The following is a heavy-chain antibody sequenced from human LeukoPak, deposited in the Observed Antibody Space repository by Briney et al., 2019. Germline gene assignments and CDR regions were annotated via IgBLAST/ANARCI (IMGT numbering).Heavy chain of an antibody. CDR2: ISGSGGST. D-gene: IGHD4-17*01. Sequence: GGSLRLSCAASGFTFSNYTMSWVRQAPGKGLEWVSAISGSGGSTYYADSVKGRFTTSRDNSKNTLYLQMNSLRAEDTAVYYCAKDTGDYVSWYFDLWGRGTLVTVSS. CDR3: AKDTGDYVSWYFDL. J-gene: IGHJ2*01. V-gene: IGHV3-23*01. CDR1: GFTFSNYT.